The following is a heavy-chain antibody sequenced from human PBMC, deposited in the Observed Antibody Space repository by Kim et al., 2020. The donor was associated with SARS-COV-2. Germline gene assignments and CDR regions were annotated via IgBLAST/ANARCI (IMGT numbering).Heavy chain of an antibody. CDR3: ARHMYYYGSGSYSRWFDP. V-gene: IGHV5-10-1*01. D-gene: IGHD3-10*01. Sequence: GESLKISCKGSGYSFTSYWISWVRQMPGKGLEWMGRIDPSDSYTNYSPSFQGHVTISADKSISTAYLQWSSLKASDTAMYYCARHMYYYGSGSYSRWFDPWGQGTLVTVSS. CDR2: IDPSDSYT. J-gene: IGHJ5*02. CDR1: GYSFTSYW.